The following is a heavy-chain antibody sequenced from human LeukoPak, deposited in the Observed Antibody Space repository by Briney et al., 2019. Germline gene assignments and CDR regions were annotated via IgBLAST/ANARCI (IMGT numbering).Heavy chain of an antibody. CDR3: ARAGYCSSTSCYIYYYYYMDV. CDR2: INPSGGST. D-gene: IGHD2-2*02. Sequence: GASVKVSCKASGYTFTSYYMHWVRQAPGQGLEWMGIINPSGGSTSYAQKFQGRVTMTRETSTSTVYMELSSLRSEDTAVYYCARAGYCSSTSCYIYYYYYMDVWGKGTTVTVSS. V-gene: IGHV1-46*01. CDR1: GYTFTSYY. J-gene: IGHJ6*03.